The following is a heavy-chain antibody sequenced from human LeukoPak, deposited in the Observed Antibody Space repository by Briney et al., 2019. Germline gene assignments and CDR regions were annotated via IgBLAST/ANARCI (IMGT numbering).Heavy chain of an antibody. Sequence: GGSLRLSCAASGFTFSMNWMTWVRQAPGKGLDWVATIKHDGRDKHYVDSVKGRFAISRDNANNSLHLQMNSLRAEDTAVYFCARSYTSSGYYYGVAYWGQGTLVTVSS. V-gene: IGHV3-7*01. CDR2: IKHDGRDK. CDR1: GFTFSMNW. CDR3: ARSYTSSGYYYGVAY. D-gene: IGHD3-22*01. J-gene: IGHJ4*02.